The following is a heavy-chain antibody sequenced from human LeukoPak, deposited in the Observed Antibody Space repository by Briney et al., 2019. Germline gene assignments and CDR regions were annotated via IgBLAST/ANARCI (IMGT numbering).Heavy chain of an antibody. V-gene: IGHV4-34*01. J-gene: IGHJ4*02. D-gene: IGHD6-13*01. Sequence: SETLSLTCTVSGGSISSYYWSWIRQPPGKGLEWIGEINHNGSTNYNPSLKSRVTISVDTSKNQFPLKLSSVTAADTAVYYCARGRWWYSSNSYFDYWGQGTLVTVSS. CDR1: GGSISSYY. CDR3: ARGRWWYSSNSYFDY. CDR2: INHNGST.